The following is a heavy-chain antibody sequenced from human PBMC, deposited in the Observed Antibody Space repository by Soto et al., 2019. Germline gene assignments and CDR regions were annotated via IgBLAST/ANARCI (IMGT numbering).Heavy chain of an antibody. CDR2: IYYSGST. D-gene: IGHD3-16*01. Sequence: PSDCLALGCAACGDSMSSYYWSCLRQPPGKGLEWIGYIYYSGSTNYNPSLKSRVTISVDTSKNQFSLKLSSVTAADTAVYYCAREGAYYYYMDVWGKGTTVPV. J-gene: IGHJ6*03. CDR3: AREGAYYYYMDV. CDR1: GDSMSSYY. V-gene: IGHV4-59*01.